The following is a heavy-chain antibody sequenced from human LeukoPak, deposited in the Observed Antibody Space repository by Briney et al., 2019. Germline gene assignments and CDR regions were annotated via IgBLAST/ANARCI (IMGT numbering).Heavy chain of an antibody. D-gene: IGHD3-10*01. J-gene: IGHJ4*02. Sequence: PSETLSLTCAVYGGSFSGYYWSWIRQPPGKGLEWIGEINHSGSTNYNPSLKSRVTISVDTSKNQFSLKLSSVTAADTAVYYCARRPATRRGKTFDYWGRGTLVTVSS. CDR2: INHSGST. CDR1: GGSFSGYY. CDR3: ARRPATRRGKTFDY. V-gene: IGHV4-34*01.